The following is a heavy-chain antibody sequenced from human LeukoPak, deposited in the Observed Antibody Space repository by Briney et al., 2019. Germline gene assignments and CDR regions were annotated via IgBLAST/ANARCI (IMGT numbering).Heavy chain of an antibody. CDR1: GFTFDDYG. Sequence: GGSLRLSCAASGFTFDDYGMSWVRQAPGKGLEWVSGINWSGGSTGYADSVKGRFTISRDNAKNSLYLQMNSLRAEDTAVYYCARDQPSPIAVAGPFDYWGQGTLVTVSS. J-gene: IGHJ4*02. CDR3: ARDQPSPIAVAGPFDY. CDR2: INWSGGST. V-gene: IGHV3-20*04. D-gene: IGHD6-19*01.